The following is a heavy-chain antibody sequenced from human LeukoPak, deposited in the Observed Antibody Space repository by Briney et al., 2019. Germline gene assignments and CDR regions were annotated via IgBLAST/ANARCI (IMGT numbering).Heavy chain of an antibody. CDR3: ARDAGYCTNGVCYFALY. V-gene: IGHV1-46*01. J-gene: IGHJ4*02. CDR2: INPSGGST. D-gene: IGHD2-8*01. CDR1: GYTFTSYY. Sequence: GASVKVSCKASGYTFTSYYMHWVRQAPGQGLEWMGIINPSGGSTSYAQKFQGRVTMTRDMSTSTVYMELSSLRSEDTAVYYCARDAGYCTNGVCYFALYWGQGTLVTVSS.